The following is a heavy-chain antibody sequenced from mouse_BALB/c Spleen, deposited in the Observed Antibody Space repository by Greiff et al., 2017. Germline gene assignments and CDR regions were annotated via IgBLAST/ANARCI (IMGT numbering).Heavy chain of an antibody. CDR2: INPYNGDT. CDR1: GYSFTGYF. Sequence: EVMLVESGPELVKPGASVKISCKASGYSFTGYFMNWVMQSHGKSLEWIGRINPYNGDTFYNQKFKGKATLTVDKSSSTAHMELRSLASEDSAVYYCARGGNYGRYAMDYWGQGTSVTVSS. J-gene: IGHJ4*01. CDR3: ARGGNYGRYAMDY. D-gene: IGHD2-1*01. V-gene: IGHV1-20*02.